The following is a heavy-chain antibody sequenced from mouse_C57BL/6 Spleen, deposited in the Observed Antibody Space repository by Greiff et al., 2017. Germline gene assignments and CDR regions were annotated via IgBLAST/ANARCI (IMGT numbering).Heavy chain of an antibody. Sequence: EVQLQESGPGLVKPSQSLSLTCSVTGYSITSGYYWNWIRQFPGNKLEWMGYISYDGSNNYNPSLKNRISITRDPSKNQFYLKLNCVTTEDTAAYYCARAYTWYFDVWGTGTTVTVSS. CDR1: GYSITSGYY. CDR2: ISYDGSN. CDR3: ARAYTWYFDV. D-gene: IGHD2-12*01. J-gene: IGHJ1*03. V-gene: IGHV3-6*01.